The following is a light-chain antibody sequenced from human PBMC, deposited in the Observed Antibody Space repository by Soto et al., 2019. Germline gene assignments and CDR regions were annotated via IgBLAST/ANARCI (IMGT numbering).Light chain of an antibody. V-gene: IGLV2-8*01. CDR1: SSDVGAYKY. J-gene: IGLJ3*02. CDR3: TSYVGNDIWV. CDR2: EVT. Sequence: QSVLTQPPSASGSPGQSVTISCTGTSSDVGAYKYVSWYQQYPGKAPKLMIYEVTKRPSGVPDRFSGSKSGNTASLTVSGLQAEDEADYYCTSYVGNDIWVFDGGTKLTVL.